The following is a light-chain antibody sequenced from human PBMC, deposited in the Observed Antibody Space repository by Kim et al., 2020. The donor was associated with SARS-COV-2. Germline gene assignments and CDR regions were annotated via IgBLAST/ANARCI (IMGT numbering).Light chain of an antibody. V-gene: IGKV3-20*01. Sequence: EIVLTQSPGSLSLSPGERATLSCRASQTVSTSLAWYQQKPGQPPRLLIYDVSTRATGIPDRFSGSGSGTDFTLTISRLEPEDIAVYYCLQYGGSPRTFDQGTKVDIK. CDR3: LQYGGSPRT. CDR2: DVS. J-gene: IGKJ1*01. CDR1: QTVSTS.